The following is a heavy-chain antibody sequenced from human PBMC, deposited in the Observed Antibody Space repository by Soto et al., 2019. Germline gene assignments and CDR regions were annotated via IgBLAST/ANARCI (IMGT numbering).Heavy chain of an antibody. CDR1: GYTFTSYG. J-gene: IGHJ4*02. D-gene: IGHD2-2*01. CDR3: ARYAPADDY. Sequence: QVQLVQSGTEVKKPGASVKVSCKASGYTFTSYGISWVRQAPGQGLEWMGWIRAYNVNTNYAQKLQGRVTMTTDTATSTADMELRRLRSDDTAVYYCARYAPADDYWGQVTLVTVSS. CDR2: IRAYNVNT. V-gene: IGHV1-18*01.